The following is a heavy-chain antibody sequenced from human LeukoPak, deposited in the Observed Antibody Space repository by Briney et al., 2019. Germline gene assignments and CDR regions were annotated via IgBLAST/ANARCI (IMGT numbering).Heavy chain of an antibody. CDR1: GYTFTGYY. Sequence: ASVKVSCKASGYTFTGYYMHWMRQAPGRGLEWMGWINPNSGGTNYAQKFQGRVTMTRDTSISTAYMELSRLRSDDTAVYYCAGVTYYYDSSGYSPLLGYYYGMDVWGQGTTVTVSS. J-gene: IGHJ6*02. CDR2: INPNSGGT. D-gene: IGHD3-22*01. V-gene: IGHV1-2*02. CDR3: AGVTYYYDSSGYSPLLGYYYGMDV.